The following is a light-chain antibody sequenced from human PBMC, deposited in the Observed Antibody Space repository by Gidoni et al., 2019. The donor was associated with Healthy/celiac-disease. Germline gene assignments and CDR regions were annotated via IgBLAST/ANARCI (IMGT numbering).Light chain of an antibody. Sequence: EIVLPQSQGTLSFAQGERATLSCRASQSVSSSYLAWYQQKPGQAPRLLIYGASSRATGIPDRFSGSGSGTDFTLTISRLEPEDFAVYYCQQYGSSPYTFGQGTKLEIK. CDR3: QQYGSSPYT. V-gene: IGKV3-20*01. CDR1: QSVSSSY. CDR2: GAS. J-gene: IGKJ2*01.